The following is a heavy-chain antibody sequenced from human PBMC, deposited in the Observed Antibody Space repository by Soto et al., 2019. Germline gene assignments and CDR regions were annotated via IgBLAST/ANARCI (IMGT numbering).Heavy chain of an antibody. CDR2: IIPIFGTA. V-gene: IGHV1-69*06. CDR1: GGTFSSYA. CDR3: ARVTVSMVRGVYCYYGIDV. Sequence: AASVKVSCKASGGTFSSYAISWGRQDPGQGLEWMGGIIPIFGTANYAQKFQGRVTITADKSTSTAYMELSSLRSEDTAVYYCARVTVSMVRGVYCYYGIDVWGQGPTVPVYS. J-gene: IGHJ6*02. D-gene: IGHD3-10*01.